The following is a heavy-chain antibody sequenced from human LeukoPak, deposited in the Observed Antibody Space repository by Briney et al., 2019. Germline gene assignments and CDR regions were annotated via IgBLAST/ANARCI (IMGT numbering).Heavy chain of an antibody. CDR2: TVSRGTT. CDR1: GFTFTSDA. V-gene: IGHV3-23*01. CDR3: AVLHYYAMDV. D-gene: IGHD2-8*01. Sequence: GGSLGLSCVASGFTFTSDAMNWVRQAPGKGLEWVSSTVSRGTTQYADSVKGRFTVSRDTSKNTLYLQMNSLRGEDAALYYCAVLHYYAMDVWGQGTTVTVSS. J-gene: IGHJ6*02.